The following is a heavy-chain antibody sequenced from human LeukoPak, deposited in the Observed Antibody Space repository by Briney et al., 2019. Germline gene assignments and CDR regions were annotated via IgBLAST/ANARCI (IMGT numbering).Heavy chain of an antibody. CDR1: GFIFSNYG. CDR3: AKGPRNYYDSSGYYLDP. Sequence: QPGGSLRLSCAASGFIFSNYGMHWVRQAPGKGLEWVAFILYDGSNKYYADSVKGRFTISRDNSKNTLYLQMNSLRAEDTAVYYCAKGPRNYYDSSGYYLDPWGQGTMVIVAS. D-gene: IGHD3-22*01. J-gene: IGHJ3*01. V-gene: IGHV3-30*02. CDR2: ILYDGSNK.